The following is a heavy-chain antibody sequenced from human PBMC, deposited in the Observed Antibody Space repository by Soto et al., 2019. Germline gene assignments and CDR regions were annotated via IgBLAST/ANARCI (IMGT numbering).Heavy chain of an antibody. Sequence: GGALRLACAASVFTGSSYGMHWVRQAPGKGLEWVAVISYDGSNKYYADSVKGRFTISRDNSKNTLYLQMNSLRAEDTAVYYCAKDSDAVTALDYWGQGTLVTVSS. CDR2: ISYDGSNK. CDR3: AKDSDAVTALDY. D-gene: IGHD2-21*02. J-gene: IGHJ4*02. V-gene: IGHV3-30*18. CDR1: VFTGSSYG.